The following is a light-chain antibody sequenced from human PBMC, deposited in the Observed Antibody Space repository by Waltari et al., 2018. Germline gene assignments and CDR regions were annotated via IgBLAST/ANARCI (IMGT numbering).Light chain of an antibody. V-gene: IGKV2-28*01. Sequence: DIVMTQSPLSLPVTPGEPASISCRSSHSLLHSNGYNYLDWYLQKPGQSPQLLIYLGYNRASGVPDRFSGSGSGTDFTLKISRVEAEDVGVYYCMQALQTPWTFGQGTKVEIK. CDR1: HSLLHSNGYNY. CDR2: LGY. J-gene: IGKJ1*01. CDR3: MQALQTPWT.